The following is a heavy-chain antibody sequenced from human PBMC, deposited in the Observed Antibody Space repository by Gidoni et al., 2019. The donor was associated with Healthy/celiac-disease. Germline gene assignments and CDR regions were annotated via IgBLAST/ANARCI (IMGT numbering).Heavy chain of an antibody. J-gene: IGHJ4*02. V-gene: IGHV3-9*01. Sequence: EVQLVESGGGLVQPGRSLRLSCAASGFTFDDYAMHWVRQAPGKGLEWVSGISWNSGSIGYADSVKGRFTISRDNAKNSLYLQMNSLRAEDTALYYCAKALGHHYYDSSGYCHYWGQGTLVTVSS. D-gene: IGHD3-22*01. CDR2: ISWNSGSI. CDR1: GFTFDDYA. CDR3: AKALGHHYYDSSGYCHY.